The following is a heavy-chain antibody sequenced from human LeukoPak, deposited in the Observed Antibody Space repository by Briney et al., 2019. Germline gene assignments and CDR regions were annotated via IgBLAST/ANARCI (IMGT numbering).Heavy chain of an antibody. J-gene: IGHJ1*01. Sequence: PSETLSLTCAVYGGSFSGYYWSWIRQPPGKGLEWIGEINHSGSTNYNPSLKSRVTISVDMSKNQFSLKLSSVTAADTAVYYCARGSGIAPSGRWIQHWGQGTLVTVSS. CDR1: GGSFSGYY. CDR3: ARGSGIAPSGRWIQH. D-gene: IGHD6-13*01. CDR2: INHSGST. V-gene: IGHV4-34*01.